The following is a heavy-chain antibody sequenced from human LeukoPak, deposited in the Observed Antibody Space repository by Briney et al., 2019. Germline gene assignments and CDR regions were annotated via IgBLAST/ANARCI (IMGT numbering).Heavy chain of an antibody. CDR1: GGSISSGGYS. J-gene: IGHJ4*02. CDR3: ARESGYTGLSYFDY. V-gene: IGHV4-30-2*01. D-gene: IGHD5-12*01. CDR2: IYHSGSS. Sequence: SETLSLTCAVSGGSISSGGYSWSWIRQPPGKGLEWIGYIYHSGSSYYNPSLKSRVTISVDGSKNQFSLKLSSVTAADTAVYYCARESGYTGLSYFDYWGQGTLVTVSS.